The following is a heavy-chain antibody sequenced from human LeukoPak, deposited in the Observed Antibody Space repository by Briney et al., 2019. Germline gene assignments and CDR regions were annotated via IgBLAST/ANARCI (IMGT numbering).Heavy chain of an antibody. CDR2: VDPNNEGT. CDR1: GYTFTDCY. J-gene: IGHJ6*04. CDR3: ARVRFFYYGMDV. V-gene: IGHV1-2*02. Sequence: ASVKVSCKASGYTFTDCYIHWVRQVPGQGLEWMGWVDPNNEGTNYAQKFQGRVTMTRDTSISTAYMELSRLRSDDTAVYYCARVRFFYYGMDVWGKGTTVTVSS. D-gene: IGHD3-3*01.